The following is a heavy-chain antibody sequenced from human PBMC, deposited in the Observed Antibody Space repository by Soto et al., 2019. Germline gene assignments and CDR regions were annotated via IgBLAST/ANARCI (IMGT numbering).Heavy chain of an antibody. CDR1: GGSFSGYY. CDR2: INHSGNT. D-gene: IGHD3-9*01. Sequence: SETLSLTCAVYGGSFSGYYWSWIRQPPGKGLEWIGEINHSGNTNYNPSNKSRVTIAVDTSKNQFSMKLSSVTAADTAVYYFARARAGGSLTGRYYYYYYGMDVWGQGTTVA. J-gene: IGHJ6*02. CDR3: ARARAGGSLTGRYYYYYYGMDV. V-gene: IGHV4-34*01.